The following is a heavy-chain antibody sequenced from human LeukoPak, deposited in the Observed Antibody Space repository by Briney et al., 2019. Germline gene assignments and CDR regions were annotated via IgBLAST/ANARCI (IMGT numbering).Heavy chain of an antibody. J-gene: IGHJ5*02. CDR1: GASISSGSNS. D-gene: IGHD3-10*01. CDR3: AGPWFMRNWFDP. V-gene: IGHV4-61*02. CDR2: INTSGTT. Sequence: PSQTLSLTCTVSGASISSGSNSWGWIRQPAGKGLEWIGRINTSGTTNYNPSLKSRVTMSIDTSKNQFSLKLSSVTAADTAVYYCAGPWFMRNWFDPWGQGTLVTVSS.